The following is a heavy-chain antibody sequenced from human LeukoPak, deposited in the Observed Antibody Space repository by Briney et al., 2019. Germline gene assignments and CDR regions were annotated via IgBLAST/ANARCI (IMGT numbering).Heavy chain of an antibody. CDR3: ARLRYSSSWSTFDY. D-gene: IGHD6-13*01. V-gene: IGHV4-39*01. Sequence: PSETLSLTCTVSGDSITSSSYYCGWIRQPPGKGLEWIGRIYYSGSTYYNPSLKSRVTISVGTSKNQFSLNLSSVTAADTAVYYCARLRYSSSWSTFDYWGQGTLVTVSS. J-gene: IGHJ4*02. CDR1: GDSITSSSYY. CDR2: IYYSGST.